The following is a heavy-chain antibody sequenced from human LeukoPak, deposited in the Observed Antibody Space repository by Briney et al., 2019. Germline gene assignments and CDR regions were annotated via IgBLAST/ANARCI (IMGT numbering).Heavy chain of an antibody. CDR2: INSDRSST. CDR1: GFTFSSYW. Sequence: GGSLRLSCAASGFTFSSYWMHWVRQAPGKGLVWVSRINSDRSSTSYADSVKGRFTISRDNAKNTLYLQMNSLRAEDTAVYYCAGIAVASLHYGMDVWGQGTTVTVSS. D-gene: IGHD6-19*01. V-gene: IGHV3-74*01. J-gene: IGHJ6*02. CDR3: AGIAVASLHYGMDV.